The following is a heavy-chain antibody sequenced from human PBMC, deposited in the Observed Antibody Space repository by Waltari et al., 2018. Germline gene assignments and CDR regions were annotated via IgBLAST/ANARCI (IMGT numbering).Heavy chain of an antibody. J-gene: IGHJ4*02. V-gene: IGHV4-34*01. CDR3: ARGSWVYFDY. CDR2: INHSGST. CDR1: GGSFSGYY. Sequence: QVQLQQWGAGLLKPSETLSLTCAVYGGSFSGYYWSWIRQPPGKGLEWIGEINHSGSTNYNPSLKIRVTISVDTSKNQFSLKLSSVTAADTAVYYCARGSWVYFDYWGQGTLVTVSS. D-gene: IGHD7-27*01.